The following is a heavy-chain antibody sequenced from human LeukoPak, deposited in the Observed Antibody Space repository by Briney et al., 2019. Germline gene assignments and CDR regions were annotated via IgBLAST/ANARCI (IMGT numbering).Heavy chain of an antibody. V-gene: IGHV6-1*01. CDR1: GDSVSNNNTA. Sequence: SQTLSLTCVISGDSVSNNNTAWNWIRHSPSRGLEWLGRTYYRSKWYNDYAVSVKSRITINADISKNQLSLQLRSVTPEDTAVYYCARFDSRRKNFDYWGQGALLTVSS. D-gene: IGHD3-22*01. J-gene: IGHJ4*02. CDR3: ARFDSRRKNFDY. CDR2: TYYRSKWYN.